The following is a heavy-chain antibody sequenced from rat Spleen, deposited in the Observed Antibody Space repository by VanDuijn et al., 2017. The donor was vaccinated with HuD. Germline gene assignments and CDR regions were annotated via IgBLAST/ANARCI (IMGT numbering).Heavy chain of an antibody. Sequence: EVQLVESGGGLVQPGRSLKLSCAASGFTFSNYDMAWVRQAPTKGLEWIASISTGGGNTYYRDSVKGRFTISRDNAKNTQDLQMDSLRSEDTATYYCARRGRVPGYKNVMDAWGQGASVTVSS. CDR2: ISTGGGNT. J-gene: IGHJ4*01. V-gene: IGHV5S13*01. D-gene: IGHD1-4*01. CDR1: GFTFSNYD. CDR3: ARRGRVPGYKNVMDA.